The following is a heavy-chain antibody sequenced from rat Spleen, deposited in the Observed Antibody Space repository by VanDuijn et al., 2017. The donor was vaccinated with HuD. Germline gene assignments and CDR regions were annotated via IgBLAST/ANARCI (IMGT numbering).Heavy chain of an antibody. D-gene: IGHD4-5*01. CDR2: ISPSGGST. CDR1: GLTFSLYG. Sequence: EVQLVVSGGGVVQSGRSMKLSCAASGLTFSLYGIHWIRQAPTEGLEWVASISPSGGSTYYPDSVKGRFTISRDNAKSTLYLQMDSLRSEDTATYYCAREQFGVTFAYWGQGTLVTVSS. J-gene: IGHJ3*01. CDR3: AREQFGVTFAY. V-gene: IGHV5-19*01.